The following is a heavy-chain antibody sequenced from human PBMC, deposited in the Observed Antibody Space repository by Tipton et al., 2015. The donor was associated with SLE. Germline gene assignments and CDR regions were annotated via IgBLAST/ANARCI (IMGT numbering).Heavy chain of an antibody. J-gene: IGHJ4*02. CDR3: TRGDIVPY. CDR1: GFTFSSYA. V-gene: IGHV3-49*04. D-gene: IGHD2-15*01. Sequence: SLRLSCAASGFTFSSYAMSWVRQAPGKGLEGVGFIRSKAYGGTTEYAASVKGRFTISRDDSKSIAYLQMNSLKTEDTAVYYCTRGDIVPYWGQGTLVTVSS. CDR2: IRSKAYGGTT.